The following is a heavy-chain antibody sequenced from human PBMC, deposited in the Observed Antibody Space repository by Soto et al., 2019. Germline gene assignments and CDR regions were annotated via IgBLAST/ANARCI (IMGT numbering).Heavy chain of an antibody. J-gene: IGHJ4*02. Sequence: PGGFLRLSCAASGFTFSSYSMNWVRQAPGKGLEWVSSISSSSSYIYYADSVKGRFTISRDNAKNSLYLQMNSLRAEDTAVYYCARDASPLKNFDYWGQGTLVTVSS. V-gene: IGHV3-21*01. CDR1: GFTFSSYS. D-gene: IGHD2-2*01. CDR3: ARDASPLKNFDY. CDR2: ISSSSSYI.